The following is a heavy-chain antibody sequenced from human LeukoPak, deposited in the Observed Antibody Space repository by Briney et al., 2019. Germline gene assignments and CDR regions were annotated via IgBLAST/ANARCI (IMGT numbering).Heavy chain of an antibody. CDR2: INHSGST. J-gene: IGHJ6*03. CDR3: ARTAGYCSSTSCSTSTTIYYYYYYMDV. CDR1: GGSFSGYY. Sequence: TSETLSLTCAVYGGSFSGYYWSWIRQPPGKGLEWIGEINHSGSTNYNPSLKSRVTISVDTSKNQFSLKLSSVTAADTAVYYCARTAGYCSSTSCSTSTTIYYYYYYMDVWGKGTTVTISS. D-gene: IGHD2-2*02. V-gene: IGHV4-34*01.